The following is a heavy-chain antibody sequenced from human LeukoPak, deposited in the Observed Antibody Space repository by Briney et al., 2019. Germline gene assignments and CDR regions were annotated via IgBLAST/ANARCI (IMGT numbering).Heavy chain of an antibody. Sequence: SQTLSLTCAISGDSVSSKSAAWHWIRQSPSRGLEWLGRTYYRSKWYNDNAESVKGRISINPDTSKNQFSLQLNSVTPEDTAVYYCARGISSGWLDYWGRGTLVTVSS. J-gene: IGHJ4*02. CDR3: ARGISSGWLDY. V-gene: IGHV6-1*01. CDR1: GDSVSSKSAA. D-gene: IGHD6-19*01. CDR2: TYYRSKWYN.